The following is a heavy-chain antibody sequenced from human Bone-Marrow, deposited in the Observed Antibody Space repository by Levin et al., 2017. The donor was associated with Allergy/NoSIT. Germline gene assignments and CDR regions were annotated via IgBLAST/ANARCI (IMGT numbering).Heavy chain of an antibody. CDR2: INSDGSDT. CDR1: GFTFRSYW. D-gene: IGHD2-2*01. V-gene: IGHV3-74*01. J-gene: IGHJ4*02. Sequence: GGSLRLSCAASGFTFRSYWMHWVRQVPGKGLEWVARINSDGSDTAYADSVKGRVTISRDTSTNILYLQMNSLRSEDTAVYYCARDLVTSMTPYWGQGTQVTVSS. CDR3: ARDLVTSMTPY.